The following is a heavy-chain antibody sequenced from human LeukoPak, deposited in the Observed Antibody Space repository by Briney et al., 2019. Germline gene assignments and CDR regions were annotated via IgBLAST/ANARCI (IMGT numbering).Heavy chain of an antibody. D-gene: IGHD6-13*01. Sequence: PSETLSLTCTVSGGSISSYYWSWIRQPPGKGLEWIGHIYYSGSTHYNPSLKSRVTISVDTSKNQFSLKLSSVTAADTAVYYCARGGLPAALTYFHHWGQGTLVTVSS. J-gene: IGHJ1*01. CDR2: IYYSGST. CDR1: GGSISSYY. V-gene: IGHV4-59*08. CDR3: ARGGLPAALTYFHH.